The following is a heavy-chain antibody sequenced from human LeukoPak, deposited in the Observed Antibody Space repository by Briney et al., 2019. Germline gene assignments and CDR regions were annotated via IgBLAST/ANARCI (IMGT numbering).Heavy chain of an antibody. CDR1: GITASSSY. CDR3: ARERGGYYERNGYSDY. CDR2: IYSGGAT. V-gene: IGHV3-66*01. Sequence: GGSLRLSCAASGITASSSYLSWVRQAPGKGLEWVSSIYSGGATHYADSVKGRFAISRDNSKNTLYLQMNRLRAEDTAVYYCARERGGYYERNGYSDYWGQGTLVSVSS. J-gene: IGHJ4*02. D-gene: IGHD3-22*01.